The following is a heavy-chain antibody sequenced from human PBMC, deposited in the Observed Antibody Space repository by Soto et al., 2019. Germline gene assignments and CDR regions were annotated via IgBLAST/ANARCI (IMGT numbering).Heavy chain of an antibody. J-gene: IGHJ4*02. D-gene: IGHD2-15*01. CDR2: INGGNGNT. CDR3: AREPLTYIAHNWLDF. V-gene: IGHV1-3*01. Sequence: QVQLVQSGAEVKKLGASVKVSCMASGYTFTGSAMHWVRQAPGQRLEWMGWINGGNGNTKSSERFQGRVTITRDTSASTAYMELSSIRSEDTAVYYCAREPLTYIAHNWLDFWGQGTLVTVSS. CDR1: GYTFTGSA.